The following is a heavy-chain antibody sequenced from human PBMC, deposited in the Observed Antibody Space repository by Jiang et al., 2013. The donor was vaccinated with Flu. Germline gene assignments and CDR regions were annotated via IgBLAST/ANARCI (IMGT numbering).Heavy chain of an antibody. CDR3: ARDNDFWSGNRRRDFDY. V-gene: IGHV7-4-1*02. CDR1: GYTFTDYT. CDR2: INTNTGNP. D-gene: IGHD3-3*01. J-gene: IGHJ4*02. Sequence: GSELKEAWGLSEVSCKASGYTFTDYTMNWVRQAPGQGLEWMGWINTNTGNPTYAQAFTGRFVFSLDTSVSTAYLQINGLKAEDTAVYYCARDNDFWSGNRRRDFDYWGQGTQVTVSS.